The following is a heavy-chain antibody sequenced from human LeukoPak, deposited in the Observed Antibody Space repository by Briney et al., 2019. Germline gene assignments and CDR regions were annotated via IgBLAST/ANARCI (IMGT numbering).Heavy chain of an antibody. Sequence: SEALSLTCTVSGGSISSYYWSWIRQPPGKGLEWIGYIYYSGSTNYNPSLKSRVTISVDTSKNQFSLKLSSVTAADTAVYYCARTVSGSYYNFDYWGQGTLVTVSS. CDR3: ARTVSGSYYNFDY. CDR1: GGSISSYY. J-gene: IGHJ4*02. CDR2: IYYSGST. D-gene: IGHD1-26*01. V-gene: IGHV4-59*08.